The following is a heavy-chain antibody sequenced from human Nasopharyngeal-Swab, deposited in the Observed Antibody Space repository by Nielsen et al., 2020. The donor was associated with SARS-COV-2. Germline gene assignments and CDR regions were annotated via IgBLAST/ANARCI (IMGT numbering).Heavy chain of an antibody. D-gene: IGHD2-2*01. CDR2: ISGSGGST. V-gene: IGHV3-23*01. J-gene: IGHJ4*02. Sequence: VRQAPGKGLEWVSAISGSGGSTYYADSVKGRFTISRDNSKNTLYLQMNSLRAEDTAVYYCARDRGYCSSTSCQYLEYYFDYWGQGALVTVSS. CDR3: ARDRGYCSSTSCQYLEYYFDY.